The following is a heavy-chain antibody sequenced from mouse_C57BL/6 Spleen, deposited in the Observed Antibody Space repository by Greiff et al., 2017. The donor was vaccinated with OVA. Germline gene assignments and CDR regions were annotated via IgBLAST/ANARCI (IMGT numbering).Heavy chain of an antibody. Sequence: EVQLQQSGPELVKPGASVKISCKASGYSFTDYNMNWVKQSDGKSLEWIGVINPNYGTTSYNQKFKGKATLTVDQSSSTAYMQLNSLTSEDSAVYYCARGGDSNYEYYFDYWGQGTTLTVSS. CDR3: ARGGDSNYEYYFDY. CDR2: INPNYGTT. D-gene: IGHD2-5*01. J-gene: IGHJ2*01. V-gene: IGHV1-39*01. CDR1: GYSFTDYN.